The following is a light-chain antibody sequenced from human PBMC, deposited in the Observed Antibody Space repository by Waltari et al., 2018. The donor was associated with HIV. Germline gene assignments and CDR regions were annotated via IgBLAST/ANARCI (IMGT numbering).Light chain of an antibody. CDR3: CSYACTYTYVL. CDR1: SSDVGGYDS. J-gene: IGLJ3*02. V-gene: IGLV2-11*01. Sequence: QSALTQPRSVSGSPGQSVTISCTGTSSDVGGYDSVSWYLQHPGKVPKLIIYEVIKRPSGFPDRFSGSKSGNTASLTISGLQTEDEADYFCCSYACTYTYVLFGGGTKLTVL. CDR2: EVI.